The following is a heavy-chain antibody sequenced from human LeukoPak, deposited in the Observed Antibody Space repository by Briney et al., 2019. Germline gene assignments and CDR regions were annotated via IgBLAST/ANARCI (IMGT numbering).Heavy chain of an antibody. CDR3: ARANHYYDSSGPWEKGLDAFDI. CDR1: GFTFSSYS. V-gene: IGHV3-48*01. D-gene: IGHD3-22*01. J-gene: IGHJ3*02. CDR2: ISSSSSTI. Sequence: GGSLRLSCAASGFTFSSYSMNWVRQAPGKGLEWVSYISSSSSTIYYADSVKGRFTISRDNAKNSLYLQMNSLRAEDTAVYYCARANHYYDSSGPWEKGLDAFDIWGQGTMVTVSS.